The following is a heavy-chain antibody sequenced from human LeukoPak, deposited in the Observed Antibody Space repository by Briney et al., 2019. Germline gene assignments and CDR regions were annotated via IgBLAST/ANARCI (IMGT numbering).Heavy chain of an antibody. CDR3: VRDGIRDIPGIITIRYDY. D-gene: IGHD3-10*01. V-gene: IGHV3-48*03. CDR2: ISSSGSTI. CDR1: GFTFSSYE. J-gene: IGHJ4*02. Sequence: GGSLRLSCAASGFTFSSYEMNWVRQAPGKGLEWVSYISSSGSTIYYADSVKGRFTISRDNAKNSLYLQMNSLTAEDTALYYCVRDGIRDIPGIITIRYDYWGQGTLVTVSS.